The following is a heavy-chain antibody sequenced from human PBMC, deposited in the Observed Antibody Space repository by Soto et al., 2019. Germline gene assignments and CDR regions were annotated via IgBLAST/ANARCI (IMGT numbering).Heavy chain of an antibody. V-gene: IGHV3-30*18. CDR1: GFTFSSYG. Sequence: PGGSMRLSCAASGFTFSSYGMHWVRQAPGKGLEWVAVISYDGSNTYYADSVKGRFTISRDNSKNTLYLQMNSLRAEDTAVYYCAKDRVYDSSGPDYWGQGTLGTVSS. D-gene: IGHD3-22*01. CDR3: AKDRVYDSSGPDY. J-gene: IGHJ4*02. CDR2: ISYDGSNT.